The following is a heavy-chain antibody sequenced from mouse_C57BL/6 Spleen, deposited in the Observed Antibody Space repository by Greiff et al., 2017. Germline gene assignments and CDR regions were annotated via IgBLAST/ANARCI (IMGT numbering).Heavy chain of an antibody. Sequence: QLQESGPGLVKPSQSLSLTCSVTGYSITSGYYWNWIRQFPGNKLEWMGYISYDGSNNYNPSLKNRISITRDTSKNQFFLKLNSVTTEDTATYYCAREGDDYFDYWGQGTTLTVSS. V-gene: IGHV3-6*01. CDR3: AREGDDYFDY. D-gene: IGHD3-3*01. J-gene: IGHJ2*01. CDR2: ISYDGSN. CDR1: GYSITSGYY.